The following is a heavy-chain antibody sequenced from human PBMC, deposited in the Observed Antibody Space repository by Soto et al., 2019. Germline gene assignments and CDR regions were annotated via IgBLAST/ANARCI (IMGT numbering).Heavy chain of an antibody. CDR3: ARGPAKFFDY. CDR1: GGSISSGGYY. Sequence: SETLSLTCTVSGGSISSGGYYWSWIRQHPGKGLEWIGYIYYSGGTYYNPSLKSRVTISVDTSKNQFSLKLSSVTAADTAVYYCARGPAKFFDYWGQGTLVTVSS. J-gene: IGHJ4*02. V-gene: IGHV4-31*03. CDR2: IYYSGGT.